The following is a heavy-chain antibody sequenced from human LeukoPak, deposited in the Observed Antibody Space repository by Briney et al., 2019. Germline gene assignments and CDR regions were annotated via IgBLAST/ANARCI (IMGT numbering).Heavy chain of an antibody. J-gene: IGHJ4*02. Sequence: SETLSLTCAVYGGSFSGYYWSWIRQPPGKGLEWIGEINHSGSTNYNPSLKSRVTISVDTSKNQFYLKLSSVTAADTAVYYCARDKVYGSGSYYKPHYFDYWGQGTLVTVSS. D-gene: IGHD3-10*01. V-gene: IGHV4-34*01. CDR2: INHSGST. CDR3: ARDKVYGSGSYYKPHYFDY. CDR1: GGSFSGYY.